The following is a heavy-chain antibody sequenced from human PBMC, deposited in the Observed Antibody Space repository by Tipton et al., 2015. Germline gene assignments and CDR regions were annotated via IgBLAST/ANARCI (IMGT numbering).Heavy chain of an antibody. Sequence: TLSLTCTVSGGSISSSNHYWGWIRQPPGKGLEWIGSIYYNGDTYYTPSLKSPVTISIDTSKNQFSLELSSVTAADTALYYCARHIAYHDNVDSWGQGTLLTVST. CDR2: IYYNGDT. CDR3: ARHIAYHDNVDS. D-gene: IGHD2-2*01. J-gene: IGHJ4*02. V-gene: IGHV4-39*01. CDR1: GGSISSSNHY.